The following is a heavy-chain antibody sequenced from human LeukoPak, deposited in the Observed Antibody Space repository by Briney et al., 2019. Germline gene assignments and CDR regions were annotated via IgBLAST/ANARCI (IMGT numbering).Heavy chain of an antibody. CDR2: IWYDGSNK. CDR3: ARARGVSTGYRPIDY. Sequence: GGALRLSCAASGFTFSTSGMHWVRQAPGKGLEWVAVIWYDGSNKHYAESVKGRFSISRDNSKSTLYLQMNSLRAEDTAVYYCARARGVSTGYRPIDYWGQGTLVTVSS. CDR1: GFTFSTSG. V-gene: IGHV3-33*01. J-gene: IGHJ4*02. D-gene: IGHD3-22*01.